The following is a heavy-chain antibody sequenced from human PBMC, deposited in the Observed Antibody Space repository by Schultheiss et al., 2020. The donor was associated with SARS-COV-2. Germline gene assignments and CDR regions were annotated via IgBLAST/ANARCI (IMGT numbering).Heavy chain of an antibody. V-gene: IGHV5-51*01. CDR2: IYPGDSDT. CDR3: ARHVLWVARRLDEGMDV. J-gene: IGHJ6*02. CDR1: GYSFTNYW. D-gene: IGHD3-16*01. Sequence: ESLKISCKGSGYSFTNYWIGWVRQMPGKGLEWMGFIYPGDSDTRYSPSFQGQVTISADKSITTAYLQWGSLKASDTATYYCARHVLWVARRLDEGMDVWGQGTTVTVSS.